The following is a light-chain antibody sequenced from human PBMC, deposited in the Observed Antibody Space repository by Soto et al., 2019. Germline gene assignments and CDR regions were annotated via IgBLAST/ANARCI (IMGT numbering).Light chain of an antibody. Sequence: ATVSFRASQSVKSNLAWYQQKPGQAPKLLIYAASTMATGVPSRFSGSGSGTDFTLTIRILQREDFATYYCQQSYNTPITFGQGTRLEIK. CDR3: QQSYNTPIT. CDR1: QSVKSN. J-gene: IGKJ5*01. CDR2: AAS. V-gene: IGKV3-15*01.